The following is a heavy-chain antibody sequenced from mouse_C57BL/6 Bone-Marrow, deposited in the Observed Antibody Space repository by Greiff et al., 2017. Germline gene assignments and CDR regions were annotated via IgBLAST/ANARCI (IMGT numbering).Heavy chain of an antibody. Sequence: QVQLQQPGAELVKPGASVKVSCKASGYTFTSYWMHWVKQRPGQGLEWIGRIHPSDSDTNYNQKFKGKATLTVDKSSSTAYMQLSSLTSEDSAVYYCAMGCYEAWFAYWGQGTLVTVSA. D-gene: IGHD2-12*01. V-gene: IGHV1-74*01. CDR2: IHPSDSDT. J-gene: IGHJ3*01. CDR3: AMGCYEAWFAY. CDR1: GYTFTSYW.